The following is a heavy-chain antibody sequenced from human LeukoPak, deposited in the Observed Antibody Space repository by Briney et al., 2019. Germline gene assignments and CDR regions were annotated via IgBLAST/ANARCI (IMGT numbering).Heavy chain of an antibody. D-gene: IGHD2-2*01. Sequence: SETLSLTCTVSGGSFNSSSYFWGWIRQPPGKGLEWIVSIYYSGSTYYNPSLKSRVTTFADTSKNQFSLKLSSVTAADTAVYYCARPLGYCSSTSCYPYAFDIWGQGTMVTVSS. CDR3: ARPLGYCSSTSCYPYAFDI. CDR2: IYYSGST. V-gene: IGHV4-39*01. J-gene: IGHJ3*02. CDR1: GGSFNSSSYF.